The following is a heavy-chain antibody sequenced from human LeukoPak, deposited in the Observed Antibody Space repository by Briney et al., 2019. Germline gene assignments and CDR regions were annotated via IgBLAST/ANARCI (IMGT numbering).Heavy chain of an antibody. J-gene: IGHJ3*02. CDR2: IYSGGST. D-gene: IGHD1-26*01. V-gene: IGHV3-53*01. CDR3: ASSRGSYLNDAFDI. CDR1: GFTVSSNY. Sequence: PGGSLRLSCAGSGFTVSSNYMSRVRPAPGKGLEWVSVIYSGGSTYYADSVKGRFTISRDNSKNTLYLQMHSLRAEDTAVYYCASSRGSYLNDAFDIWGQGTMVTVSS.